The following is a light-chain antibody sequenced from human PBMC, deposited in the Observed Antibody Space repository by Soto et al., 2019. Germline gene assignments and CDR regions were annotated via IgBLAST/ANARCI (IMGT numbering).Light chain of an antibody. Sequence: QSVLTQPASVSGSPGQSITISCTGTSSDVGGYNYVSWYQQHPGKAPKLMIYYVSHRPSGVSNRFSGSKSGNTASLTISGLQAEDEADYYCSSYTSINSYVFGTGTKVNVL. CDR1: SSDVGGYNY. CDR2: YVS. V-gene: IGLV2-14*03. CDR3: SSYTSINSYV. J-gene: IGLJ1*01.